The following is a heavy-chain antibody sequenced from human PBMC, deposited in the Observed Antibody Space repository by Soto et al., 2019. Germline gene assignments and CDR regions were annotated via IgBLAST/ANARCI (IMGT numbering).Heavy chain of an antibody. CDR1: GYTFTSYG. J-gene: IGHJ4*02. CDR3: ARDRGLRCPAAMGVVVY. D-gene: IGHD2-2*01. Sequence: TSVKVSCKASGYTFTSYGISWVRQAPGQGLEWMGWISAYNGNTNYAQKLQGRVTMTTDTSTSTAYMELRRLRSDDTAGYYCARDRGLRCPAAMGVVVYWVQGTLVTVS. CDR2: ISAYNGNT. V-gene: IGHV1-18*01.